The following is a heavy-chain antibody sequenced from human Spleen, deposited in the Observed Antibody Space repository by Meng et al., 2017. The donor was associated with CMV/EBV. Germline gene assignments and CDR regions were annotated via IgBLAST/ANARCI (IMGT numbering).Heavy chain of an antibody. D-gene: IGHD1-26*01. V-gene: IGHV3-53*01. J-gene: IGHJ4*02. Sequence: GESLKISCAASGFTVSSNYMSWVRQAPGKGLEWVSVIYSGGSTYYADSVKGRFTISRDNAKNSLYLQMNSLRAEDTAVYYCAREVWELHRQTAYFDYWGQGTLVTVSS. CDR1: GFTVSSNY. CDR2: IYSGGST. CDR3: AREVWELHRQTAYFDY.